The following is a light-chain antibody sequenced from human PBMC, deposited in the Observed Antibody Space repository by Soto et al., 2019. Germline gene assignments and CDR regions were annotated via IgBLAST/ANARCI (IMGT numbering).Light chain of an antibody. CDR1: QSVSSN. Sequence: EIVMTQSPATLSLSPGERATLSCSASQSVSSNLAWYQQKPGQAPRLLIYGASTRATVIPARFSGSGSGTEFTLTISNLQSEDFVVYYCQQYNNWPSTFGQGTKVDIK. CDR3: QQYNNWPST. J-gene: IGKJ1*01. CDR2: GAS. V-gene: IGKV3-15*01.